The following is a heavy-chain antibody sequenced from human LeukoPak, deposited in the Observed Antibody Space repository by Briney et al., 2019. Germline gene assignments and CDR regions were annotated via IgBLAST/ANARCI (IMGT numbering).Heavy chain of an antibody. V-gene: IGHV5-51*01. Sequence: GESLKIPCKGSGYSINNYWIGWVRQMPGKGLEWMGIIYPADSDIRYSPSFQGQVTISADKSISTAYLQWSSLKASDTAMYYCARHYIAVAGSVTYYFDYWGQGTLVTVSS. CDR1: GYSINNYW. J-gene: IGHJ4*02. CDR3: ARHYIAVAGSVTYYFDY. CDR2: IYPADSDI. D-gene: IGHD6-19*01.